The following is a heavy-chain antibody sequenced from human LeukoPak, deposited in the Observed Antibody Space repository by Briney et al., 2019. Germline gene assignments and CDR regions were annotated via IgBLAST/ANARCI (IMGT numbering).Heavy chain of an antibody. CDR3: ARYHFLYQLLIDY. J-gene: IGHJ4*02. D-gene: IGHD2-2*01. CDR2: IKQDGSEK. V-gene: IGHV3-7*01. Sequence: GGSLRLSCAASGLILSNYWMSWVRQAPGKGLEWVANIKQDGSEKYYVDSVKGRFTISRDNAKNSLYLQMNSLRAEDTAVYYCARYHFLYQLLIDYWGQGTLVTVSS. CDR1: GLILSNYW.